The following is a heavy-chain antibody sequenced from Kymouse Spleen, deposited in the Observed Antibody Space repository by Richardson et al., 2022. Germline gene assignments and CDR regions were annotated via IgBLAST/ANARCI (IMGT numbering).Heavy chain of an antibody. Sequence: QVQLVESGGGVVQPGRSLRLSCAASGFTFSSYGMHWVRQAPGKGLEWVAVISYDGSNKYYADSVKGRFTISRDNSKNTLYLQMNSLRAEDTAVYYCAKDRRVRGAPDYWGQGTLVTVSS. CDR1: GFTFSSYG. D-gene: IGHD3-10*01. V-gene: IGHV3-30*18. CDR2: ISYDGSNK. CDR3: AKDRRVRGAPDY. J-gene: IGHJ4*02.